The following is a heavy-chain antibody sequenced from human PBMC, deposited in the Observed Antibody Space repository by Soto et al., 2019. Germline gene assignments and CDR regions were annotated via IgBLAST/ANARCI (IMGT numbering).Heavy chain of an antibody. J-gene: IGHJ4*02. CDR2: IYSTGST. CDR1: NGSISSYY. D-gene: IGHD3-22*01. V-gene: IGHV4-4*07. CDR3: ARASYDSIGYTIDY. Sequence: PSETLSLTCTVSNGSISSYYWNWIRQPAGKGLEWIGRIYSTGSTNYNPSLKSRVTVSVDTSKNQFSLKLNSVTAADTAVYYCARASYDSIGYTIDYCGQGTLVTVSS.